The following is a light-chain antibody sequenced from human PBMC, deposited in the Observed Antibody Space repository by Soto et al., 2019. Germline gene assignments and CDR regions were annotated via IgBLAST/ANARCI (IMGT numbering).Light chain of an antibody. V-gene: IGKV3-11*01. CDR2: QTS. Sequence: EIVLTQSPATLSPFPGDRVTLPYRASQYINTRVAWYKHRPGQDTRLLTYQTSLRDAGIPDRVSASGSGTDVTLTISEVQKEDLALDDGHQRQSWPRTFGQGTKVDIK. CDR3: HQRQSWPRT. J-gene: IGKJ1*01. CDR1: QYINTR.